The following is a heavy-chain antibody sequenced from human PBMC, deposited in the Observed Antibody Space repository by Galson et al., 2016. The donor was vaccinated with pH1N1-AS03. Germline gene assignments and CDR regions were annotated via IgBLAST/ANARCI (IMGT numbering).Heavy chain of an antibody. D-gene: IGHD3-22*01. CDR3: ARAGPSGYADFDY. CDR2: IYYTGNT. CDR1: GDSFSNYY. V-gene: IGHV4-59*01. J-gene: IGHJ4*02. Sequence: LSLTCTISGDSFSNYYWSWIRETPGRGLEWIGYIYYTGNTKNNPSLESRVIISLDTSKNQFSLTLKSVTAADTAVYYCARAGPSGYADFDYWSQGILVTVSS.